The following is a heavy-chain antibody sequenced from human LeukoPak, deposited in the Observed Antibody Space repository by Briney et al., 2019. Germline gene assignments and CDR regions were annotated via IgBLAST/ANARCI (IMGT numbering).Heavy chain of an antibody. CDR1: GYTFTSYA. CDR2: MNPNSGNT. D-gene: IGHD3-22*01. V-gene: IGHV1-8*03. CDR3: AREDYYDSGSNDY. Sequence: ASVKVSCKASGYTFTSYAMNWVRQATGQGLEWMGWMNPNSGNTGYAQKFQGRVTITRNTSISTAYMELSSLRSEDTAVYYCAREDYYDSGSNDYWGQGTLVTVSS. J-gene: IGHJ4*02.